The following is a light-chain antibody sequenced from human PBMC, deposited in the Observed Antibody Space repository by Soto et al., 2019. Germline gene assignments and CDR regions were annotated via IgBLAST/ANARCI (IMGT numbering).Light chain of an antibody. V-gene: IGLV4-69*01. CDR2: LNSDGSH. CDR1: SGHSNYA. CDR3: QAWDTGIQV. J-gene: IGLJ3*02. Sequence: QLVLTQSPSASASLGASVKLTCTLTSGHSNYAIAWHQQPPERGPRILMKLNSDGSHNKGDGIPDRFSGSSSGAERYLTISSLQSEDEADYYCQAWDTGIQVFGRGAKLTVL.